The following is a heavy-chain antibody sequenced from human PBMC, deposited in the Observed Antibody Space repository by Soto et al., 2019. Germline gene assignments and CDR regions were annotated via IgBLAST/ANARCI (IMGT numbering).Heavy chain of an antibody. CDR2: IYYSGRT. CDR1: GGSISSGGYY. CDR3: ARGTYCGGDCYSREFDY. D-gene: IGHD2-21*02. Sequence: QVQLQESGPGLVKPSQTLSLTCIVSGGSISSGGYYWSWIRQHPGKGLQWIGYIYYSGRTYYNPSLKSRVTISGDSSNNQFVLKLSSVTAADTAVYYCARGTYCGGDCYSREFDYGGQGTLVTVSS. V-gene: IGHV4-31*03. J-gene: IGHJ4*02.